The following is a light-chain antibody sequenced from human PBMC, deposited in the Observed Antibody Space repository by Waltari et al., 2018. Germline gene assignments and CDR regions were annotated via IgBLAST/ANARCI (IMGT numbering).Light chain of an antibody. CDR2: GNT. J-gene: IGLJ2*01. V-gene: IGLV1-40*01. Sequence: QSVLTQPPSVSGATGQRVTISCTGRSTNIGASYELHLYQQLPGTAPKPLIYGNTNRPSGVLDRFFGSKSGTSASLAITGLQADDEADYYCQSSDSSLSGSVFGGGTKLTVL. CDR1: STNIGASYE. CDR3: QSSDSSLSGSV.